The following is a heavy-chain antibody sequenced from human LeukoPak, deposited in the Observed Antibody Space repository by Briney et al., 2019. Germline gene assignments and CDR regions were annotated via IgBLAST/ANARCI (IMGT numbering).Heavy chain of an antibody. D-gene: IGHD3-22*01. V-gene: IGHV4-59*08. J-gene: IGHJ3*02. CDR2: IHHSGNT. CDR3: VGTKQWLSFDI. CDR1: GGSISTYY. Sequence: SETLSLTCTVSGGSISTYYWSWIRQRPGKGLEWIGYIHHSGNTNYYPSLRSRVTISVDTSKNQFSLQMSYVTAADTAVYYCVGTKQWLSFDIWGQGTMVTVSS.